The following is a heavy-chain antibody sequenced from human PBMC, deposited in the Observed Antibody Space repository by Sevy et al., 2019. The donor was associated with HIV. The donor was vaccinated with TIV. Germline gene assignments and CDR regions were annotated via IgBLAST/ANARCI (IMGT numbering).Heavy chain of an antibody. CDR1: GFTFDSYA. Sequence: GESLKISCAASGFTFDSYAMHWVRQVAGKGLEWVSTISGSGYATYYADSVKGRFIISRDTSRNTLYLQMNSLRVEDSAVYFCAKDHVTVFGVVVTFDSWGQGTLVTVSS. J-gene: IGHJ4*02. CDR2: ISGSGYAT. CDR3: AKDHVTVFGVVVTFDS. D-gene: IGHD3-3*01. V-gene: IGHV3-23*01.